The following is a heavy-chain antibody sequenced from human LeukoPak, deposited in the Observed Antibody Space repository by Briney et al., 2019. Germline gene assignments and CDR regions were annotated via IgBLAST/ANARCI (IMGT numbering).Heavy chain of an antibody. J-gene: IGHJ4*02. D-gene: IGHD6-19*01. CDR2: IHYSGST. V-gene: IGHV4-59*02. Sequence: SETLSLTCTVSGGSVSGYYWSWIRQPPGKGLEWIGYIHYSGSTNYNPSLKSRVTISVDTAKNQFSLKLSSVTAADTAIYYCARGGSKQWLVDDSWGQGTLVTVSS. CDR1: GGSVSGYY. CDR3: ARGGSKQWLVDDS.